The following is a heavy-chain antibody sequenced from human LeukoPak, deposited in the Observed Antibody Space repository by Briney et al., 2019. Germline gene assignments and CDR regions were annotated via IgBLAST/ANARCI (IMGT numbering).Heavy chain of an antibody. CDR2: IYASGST. J-gene: IGHJ4*02. D-gene: IGHD6-13*01. V-gene: IGHV4-4*07. Sequence: SETLSLTCTVSGGSISNYDWSWIRQPAGKGLEWIGRIYASGSTSYNPSLKSRVTISVDTSKNQFSLKLTSVTAADTAVYYCARSAGGTFKGFRVPERGELYFDHWGQGTLVTVSS. CDR1: GGSISNYD. CDR3: ARSAGGTFKGFRVPERGELYFDH.